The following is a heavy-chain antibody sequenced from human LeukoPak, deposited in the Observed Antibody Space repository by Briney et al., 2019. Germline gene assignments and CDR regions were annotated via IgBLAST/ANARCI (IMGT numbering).Heavy chain of an antibody. CDR3: ARASGYCSSTSCYFYHYYMDV. CDR1: GYTFTSYG. D-gene: IGHD2-2*01. V-gene: IGHV1-18*01. Sequence: ASVKVSCKASGYTFTSYGISWVRQAPGQGLEWMGWISAYNGNTNYAQKLQGRVTMTTDTSTSTAYMELRSLRSDDTAVYYCARASGYCSSTSCYFYHYYMDVWGKGITVTVSS. CDR2: ISAYNGNT. J-gene: IGHJ6*03.